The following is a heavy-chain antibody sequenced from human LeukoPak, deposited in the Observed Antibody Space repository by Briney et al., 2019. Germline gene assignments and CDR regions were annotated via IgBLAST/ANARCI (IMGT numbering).Heavy chain of an antibody. D-gene: IGHD6-13*01. CDR1: GFTFSNHG. CDR2: ISYDGSNK. CDR3: AKDSSSWSYYMDV. Sequence: GRSLRLSCAASGFTFSNHGMHWVRQAPGKGLECVAVISYDGSNKYYADSVKGRFTISRDNAKNTLYLQMNSLRAEDTAVYYSAKDSSSWSYYMDVWGKGTTVTVSS. J-gene: IGHJ6*03. V-gene: IGHV3-30*18.